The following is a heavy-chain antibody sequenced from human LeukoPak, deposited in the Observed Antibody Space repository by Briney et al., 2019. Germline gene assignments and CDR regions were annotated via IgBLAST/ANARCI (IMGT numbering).Heavy chain of an antibody. V-gene: IGHV3-21*01. CDR1: GFTFSSYA. J-gene: IGHJ4*02. D-gene: IGHD6-13*01. Sequence: GGSLRLSCAASGFTFSSYAMSWVRQAPGKGLEWVSSISSSSSYIYYADSVKGRFTISRDNAKNSLYLQMNSLRAEDTAVYYCASHIAAAGQPFDYWGQGTLVTVSS. CDR3: ASHIAAAGQPFDY. CDR2: ISSSSSYI.